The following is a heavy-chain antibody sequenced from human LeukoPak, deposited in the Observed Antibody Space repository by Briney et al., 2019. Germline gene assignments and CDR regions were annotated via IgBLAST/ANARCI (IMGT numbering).Heavy chain of an antibody. Sequence: SETLSLTCAVYGGSFSGYYWSWIRQPPGKGLEWIGEINHSGSTNYNPSLKSQVTISVDTSKNQFSLKLSSVTAADTAVYYCARVVAVAGTHWFDPWGQGTLVTVSS. CDR1: GGSFSGYY. D-gene: IGHD6-19*01. CDR2: INHSGST. V-gene: IGHV4-34*01. J-gene: IGHJ5*02. CDR3: ARVVAVAGTHWFDP.